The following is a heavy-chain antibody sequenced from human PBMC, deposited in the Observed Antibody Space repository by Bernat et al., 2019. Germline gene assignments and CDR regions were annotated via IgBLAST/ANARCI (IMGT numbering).Heavy chain of an antibody. CDR3: ARVGCSGGSCYSLRGYFDY. D-gene: IGHD2-15*01. V-gene: IGHV3-33*01. CDR2: IWYDGSNK. J-gene: IGHJ4*02. Sequence: QVQLVESGGGVVQPGRSLRLSCAASGFTFSSYGMHWVRQAPGKGLEWVAVIWYDGSNKYYADSVKGRFTISRDNSKNTLYLQMNSLRAEDTAVYYCARVGCSGGSCYSLRGYFDYWGQGTLVTVSS. CDR1: GFTFSSYG.